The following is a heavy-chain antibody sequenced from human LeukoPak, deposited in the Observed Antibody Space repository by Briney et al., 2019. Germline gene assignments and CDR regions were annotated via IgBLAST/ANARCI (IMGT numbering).Heavy chain of an antibody. CDR1: GGAFSSYA. J-gene: IGHJ4*02. D-gene: IGHD6-19*01. CDR3: ASYQQWLVKGTFDY. V-gene: IGHV1-69*01. CDR2: IIPIFGTA. Sequence: SVKVSCKASGGAFSSYAISWVRQAPGQGLEWMGGIIPIFGTANYAQKFQDRVTITADESTSTAYMELSSLRSEDTAVYYCASYQQWLVKGTFDYWGQGTLVTVSS.